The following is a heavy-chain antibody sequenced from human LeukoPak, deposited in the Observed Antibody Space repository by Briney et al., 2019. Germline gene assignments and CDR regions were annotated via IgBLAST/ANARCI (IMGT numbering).Heavy chain of an antibody. Sequence: PGGSLRLSCAASGFTFSSYWMSWVRQAPGKGLEWVANIKQDGSEKYYVDSVKGRFTISRDNAKNSLYLQMNSLRAEDKAVYYCARDQGTGGGGFDPWGQGTLVTVSS. V-gene: IGHV3-7*01. J-gene: IGHJ5*02. D-gene: IGHD1-1*01. CDR3: ARDQGTGGGGFDP. CDR1: GFTFSSYW. CDR2: IKQDGSEK.